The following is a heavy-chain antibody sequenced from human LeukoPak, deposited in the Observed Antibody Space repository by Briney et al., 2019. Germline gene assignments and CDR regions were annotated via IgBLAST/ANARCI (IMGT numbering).Heavy chain of an antibody. CDR2: IYYSGST. V-gene: IGHV4-59*01. CDR1: GGSISSYY. D-gene: IGHD3-22*01. J-gene: IGHJ4*02. CDR3: ARSLDSSGYYPDY. Sequence: SETLSLTCTVSGGSISSYYWSWIRQPPGKGLEWIGYIYYSGSTNYNPSLKSRVTISVDTSKNQFSLKLSSGTAADTAVYYCARSLDSSGYYPDYWGQGTLVTVSS.